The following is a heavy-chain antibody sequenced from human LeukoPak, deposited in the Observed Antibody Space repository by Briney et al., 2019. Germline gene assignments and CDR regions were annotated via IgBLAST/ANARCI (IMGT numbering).Heavy chain of an antibody. CDR2: ISSSGSTI. D-gene: IGHD6-13*01. V-gene: IGHV3-11*04. CDR1: GFTFSDYY. CDR3: ARDEFRGIAAAGPPYMDV. J-gene: IGHJ6*03. Sequence: GGSLRLSCAASGFTFSDYYMSWIRQAPGKGLEWVSYISSSGSTIYYADSVKGRFTISRDNAKNSLYLQMNSLRAEDTAVYYCARDEFRGIAAAGPPYMDVWGKGTTVTVSS.